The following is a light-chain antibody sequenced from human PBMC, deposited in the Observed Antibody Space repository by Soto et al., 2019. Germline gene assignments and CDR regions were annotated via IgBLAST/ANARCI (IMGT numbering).Light chain of an antibody. V-gene: IGLV2-23*01. J-gene: IGLJ1*01. CDR3: YSYAGENLYV. CDR1: SSDVGSYNL. CDR2: EGT. Sequence: QSALTQPASVSASPGQSITIPCTGTSSDVGSYNLVSWFQQHPGKVPKLLIYEGTKRPSGLSDRFSGSKSGTTASLTISGLEAEDEAHYYCYSYAGENLYVFGTGTKVTVL.